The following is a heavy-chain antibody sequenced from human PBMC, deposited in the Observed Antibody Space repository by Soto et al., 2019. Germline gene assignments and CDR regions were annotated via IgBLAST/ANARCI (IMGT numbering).Heavy chain of an antibody. Sequence: SETLSLTCSVSAGSINSTNYYWGWIRQPPGKGLDWIGIIYSNGVTSYNPSLNSRLTMSVDTPRSQVSLKLSSVTAADTALYYCAYGVYAQWHYPYWGQGTPVTVSS. V-gene: IGHV4-39*01. D-gene: IGHD2-8*01. J-gene: IGHJ4*02. CDR3: AYGVYAQWHYPY. CDR2: IYSNGVT. CDR1: AGSINSTNYY.